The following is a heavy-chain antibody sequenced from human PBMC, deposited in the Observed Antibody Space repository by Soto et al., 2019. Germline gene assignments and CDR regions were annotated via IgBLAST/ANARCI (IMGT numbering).Heavy chain of an antibody. CDR3: VSQRTSVLTQAYFDY. CDR1: GGSVSNSNYY. Sequence: ETLSLTCTVSGGSVSNSNYYWGWIRQSPGKGLGWIGSVYYRGRSYSKSSVKSRVTISVDTSKNQFSLNLNSVTASDTAVYYCVSQRTSVLTQAYFDYWGPGALVTVSS. V-gene: IGHV4-39*01. J-gene: IGHJ4*02. CDR2: VYYRGRS. D-gene: IGHD2-8*01.